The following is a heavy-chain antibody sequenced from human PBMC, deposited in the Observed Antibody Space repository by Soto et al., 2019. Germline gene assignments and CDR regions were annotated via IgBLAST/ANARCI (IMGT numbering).Heavy chain of an antibody. CDR1: CDSISSYY. Sequence: SESLSLTCPVSCDSISSYYWNWIRQPPGKGLEWIGYIYHSGSTNYNPSLKSRVTISVDTSKNQFSLKLSSVTAADTAVYYCARGPGWSDEYFQDWGQGTMVTVSS. J-gene: IGHJ1*01. D-gene: IGHD3-3*01. V-gene: IGHV4-59*01. CDR2: IYHSGST. CDR3: ARGPGWSDEYFQD.